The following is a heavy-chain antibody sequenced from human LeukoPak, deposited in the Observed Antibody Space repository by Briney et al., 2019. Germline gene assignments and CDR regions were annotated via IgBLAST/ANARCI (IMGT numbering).Heavy chain of an antibody. V-gene: IGHV3-30-3*01. J-gene: IGHJ4*02. CDR3: AKDCSSGPGY. CDR2: ISYDGSNK. Sequence: GGSLRLSCAASGFTFCCYAMHWVRQAPGKGLEWVAVISYDGSNKYYADSVKGRFTISRDNSKNTLYLQMNSLRAEDTAVYYCAKDCSSGPGYWGQGTLVTVSS. D-gene: IGHD6-19*01. CDR1: GFTFCCYA.